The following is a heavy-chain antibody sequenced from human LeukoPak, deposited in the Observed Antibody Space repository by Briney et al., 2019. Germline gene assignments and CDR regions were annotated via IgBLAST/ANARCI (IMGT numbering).Heavy chain of an antibody. Sequence: ASVKVSCKASGYTFTSYYMHWVRQAPGQGLEWMGIINPSGGSTSYAQKFQGRVTMTRDMSTSTVYMELSSLRSEDTDVYYCAKSRVVPPHPLLLGELSPLSPFDCWGQGTLVTVSS. CDR3: AKSRVVPPHPLLLGELSPLSPFDC. V-gene: IGHV1-46*01. D-gene: IGHD3-16*02. J-gene: IGHJ4*02. CDR2: INPSGGST. CDR1: GYTFTSYY.